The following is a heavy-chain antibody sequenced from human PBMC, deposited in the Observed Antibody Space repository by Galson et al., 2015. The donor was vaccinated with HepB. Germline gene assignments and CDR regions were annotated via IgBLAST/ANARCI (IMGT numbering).Heavy chain of an antibody. CDR3: ARAAMGRFDY. Sequence: SVKVSCKASGYTFTSYGISWVRQAPGQGLEWMGWISAYNGDTNYVRKFQGRVTMTTDTSTSTAYMELRSLRSDDTAIYYCARAAMGRFDYWGQGTLVAVSS. CDR1: GYTFTSYG. D-gene: IGHD5-18*01. J-gene: IGHJ4*02. CDR2: ISAYNGDT. V-gene: IGHV1-18*01.